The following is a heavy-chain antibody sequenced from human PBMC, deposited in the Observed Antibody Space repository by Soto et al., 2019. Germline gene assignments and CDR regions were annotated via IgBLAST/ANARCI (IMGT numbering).Heavy chain of an antibody. V-gene: IGHV3-7*01. Sequence: GGSLRLSCAASGFTFSSYWMSWVRQAPGKGLGWVANIKQDGSERYYVDSVKGRFTISRDNAKNSLYLQMNSLRAEDTAVYYCARAYYDFWSGYFLLDPWGQGTLVTVSS. CDR3: ARAYYDFWSGYFLLDP. CDR1: GFTFSSYW. CDR2: IKQDGSER. D-gene: IGHD3-3*01. J-gene: IGHJ5*02.